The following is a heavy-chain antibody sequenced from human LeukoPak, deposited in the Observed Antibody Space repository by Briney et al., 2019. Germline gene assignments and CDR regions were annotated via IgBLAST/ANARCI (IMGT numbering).Heavy chain of an antibody. CDR3: ARVLSGWQPYFDY. D-gene: IGHD6-19*01. CDR2: ISSSGSTI. V-gene: IGHV3-11*01. Sequence: PGGSLRLSCAASGFTFSDYYMSWIRQAPGKGLEWVSYISSSGSTIYYADSVKGRFTISRDNAKNSLYLQMNSLGAEDTAVYYCARVLSGWQPYFDYWGQGTLVTVSS. CDR1: GFTFSDYY. J-gene: IGHJ4*02.